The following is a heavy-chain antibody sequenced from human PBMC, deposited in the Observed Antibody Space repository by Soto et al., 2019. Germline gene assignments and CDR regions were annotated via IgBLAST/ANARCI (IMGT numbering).Heavy chain of an antibody. D-gene: IGHD5-12*01. Sequence: SQTLSLTCAISGDSVSSNTASWNWIRQYPSRGLEWLGRTYFRSKWYNDYAVSVKSRIIINPDTSNNKFSLQLNSVTPEDTAVYFCAKGDNLGPKTGYAFDPWGQGIMVTVSS. J-gene: IGHJ5*02. CDR1: GDSVSSNTAS. CDR2: TYFRSKWYN. V-gene: IGHV6-1*01. CDR3: AKGDNLGPKTGYAFDP.